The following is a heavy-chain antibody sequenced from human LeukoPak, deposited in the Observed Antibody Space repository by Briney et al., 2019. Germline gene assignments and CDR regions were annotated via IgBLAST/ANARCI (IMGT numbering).Heavy chain of an antibody. Sequence: GSLRLSCAASEFTVSANHMSWVRQAPGKGLEWVSVIYSGGTTYYGDSVKGRFTISRDNSKNTLYLQMNSMRAEDTAVYYCATGSRGGVLDYWGQGTLVTVSS. CDR3: ATGSRGGVLDY. CDR1: EFTVSANH. CDR2: IYSGGTT. J-gene: IGHJ4*02. D-gene: IGHD3-10*01. V-gene: IGHV3-53*01.